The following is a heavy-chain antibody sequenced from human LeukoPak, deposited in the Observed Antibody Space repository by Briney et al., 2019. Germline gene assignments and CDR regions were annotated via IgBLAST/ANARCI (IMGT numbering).Heavy chain of an antibody. Sequence: GGSLRLSCAASGVTVSSNYMNWVRQAPGKGLEWVSVIYVGGNTYYADSVKGRFTISRDNPKNTLYLQMNSLRAEDTAAYYCARGDGYNFFDFWGQGTLATVSS. D-gene: IGHD5-24*01. J-gene: IGHJ4*02. CDR3: ARGDGYNFFDF. V-gene: IGHV3-66*02. CDR1: GVTVSSNY. CDR2: IYVGGNT.